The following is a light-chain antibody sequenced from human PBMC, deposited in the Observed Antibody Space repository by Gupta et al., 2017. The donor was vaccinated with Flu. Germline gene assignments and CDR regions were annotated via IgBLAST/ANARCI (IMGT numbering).Light chain of an antibody. V-gene: IGKV3-15*01. Sequence: EIVMTQSPASLSVSPGERATLSCRASQSVSSNLAWYQQKPGQAPRLLIYGASTRATGIPARFSGSGSVTEFTLTISSLQSEDFAVYYCQQDYNWPRTFGQGTKVEIK. CDR1: QSVSSN. J-gene: IGKJ1*01. CDR3: QQDYNWPRT. CDR2: GAS.